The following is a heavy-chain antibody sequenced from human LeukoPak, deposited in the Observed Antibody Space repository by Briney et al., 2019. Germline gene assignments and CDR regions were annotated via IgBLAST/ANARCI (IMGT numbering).Heavy chain of an antibody. J-gene: IGHJ4*02. CDR2: ISSNGGTT. Sequence: GGSLRLSCSASGFTFSSYAMHWVRQAPGKGLEYVSAISSNGGTTYYADSVKGRFTISRDNSKNTLYVQMTSLRAEDTAVYYCVYQVQGVVEWGQGTLVTVSS. V-gene: IGHV3-64*05. CDR3: VYQVQGVVE. D-gene: IGHD2-15*01. CDR1: GFTFSSYA.